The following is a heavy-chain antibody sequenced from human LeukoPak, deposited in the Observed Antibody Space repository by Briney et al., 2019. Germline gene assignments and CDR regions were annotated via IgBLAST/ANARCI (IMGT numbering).Heavy chain of an antibody. CDR3: ARGVGSYDLLAYYYYYYMDV. CDR2: IYSGGST. Sequence: PGGSLRLSCAASGFTVSSNYMSWVRQAPGKGLEWVSVIYSGGSTYYADSVKGRFTISRDSSKNTLYLQMNSLRAEDTAVYYCARGVGSYDLLAYYYYYYMDVWGKGTTVTVSS. D-gene: IGHD5-12*01. V-gene: IGHV3-53*01. CDR1: GFTVSSNY. J-gene: IGHJ6*03.